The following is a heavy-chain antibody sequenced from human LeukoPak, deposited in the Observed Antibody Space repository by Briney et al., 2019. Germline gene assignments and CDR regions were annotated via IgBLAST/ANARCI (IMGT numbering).Heavy chain of an antibody. J-gene: IGHJ1*01. CDR1: SGSIRSYY. V-gene: IGHV4-59*01. Sequence: SETLSLTCTVSSGSIRSYYWSWIRQPPGKGLEWIGYIYYSGSTNYNPSLKSRVTISVDTSKNQFSLKLSSVTAADTAVYYCASHYDILTVGLYFQHWGQGTLVTVSS. CDR2: IYYSGST. D-gene: IGHD3-9*01. CDR3: ASHYDILTVGLYFQH.